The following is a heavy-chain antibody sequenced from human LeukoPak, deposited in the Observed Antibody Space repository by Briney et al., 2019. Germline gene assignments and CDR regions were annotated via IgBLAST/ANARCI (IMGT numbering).Heavy chain of an antibody. D-gene: IGHD6-19*01. CDR2: INHSGST. J-gene: IGHJ4*02. Sequence: SETLSLTCAVYGGSFSGYYWSWIRQPPGKGLEWIGEINHSGSTNYNPSLKSRVTISVDTSKNQFSLKLSSVTAADTAVYYCARGVNGAVADSFDYWGQGTLVTVSS. CDR1: GGSFSGYY. V-gene: IGHV4-34*01. CDR3: ARGVNGAVADSFDY.